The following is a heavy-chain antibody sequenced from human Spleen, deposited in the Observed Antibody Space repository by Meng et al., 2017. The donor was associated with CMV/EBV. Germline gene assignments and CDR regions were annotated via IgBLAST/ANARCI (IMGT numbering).Heavy chain of an antibody. CDR3: TRLPTDSDYGDYFNS. V-gene: IGHV3-73*01. Sequence: FPFSGSAMHWVRRASGKGLEWVGRIRTRPNNYATAYAASVKGRITISRDDSKNTTYLQMNSLKTEDTAVYYCTRLPTDSDYGDYFNSWGQGALVTVSS. CDR2: IRTRPNNYAT. CDR1: FPFSGSA. J-gene: IGHJ4*02. D-gene: IGHD4/OR15-4a*01.